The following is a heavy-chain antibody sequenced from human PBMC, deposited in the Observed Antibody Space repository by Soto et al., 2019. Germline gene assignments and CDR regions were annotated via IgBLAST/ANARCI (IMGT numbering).Heavy chain of an antibody. CDR1: GYSFTSYW. Sequence: GESLKISCKGSGYSFTSYWISWVRQMPGKGLEWMGRIDPSDSYTNYSPSFQGHVTISADKSISTAYLQWSSLKASDTAMYYCVRQNPFWSGYYTHPTLSGYYYGMDVWGQGTTVTVSS. J-gene: IGHJ6*02. D-gene: IGHD3-3*01. CDR2: IDPSDSYT. V-gene: IGHV5-10-1*01. CDR3: VRQNPFWSGYYTHPTLSGYYYGMDV.